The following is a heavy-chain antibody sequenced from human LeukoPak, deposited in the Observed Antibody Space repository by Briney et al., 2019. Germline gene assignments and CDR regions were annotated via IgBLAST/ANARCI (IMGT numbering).Heavy chain of an antibody. CDR3: ARGTIFGVVYNWFDP. CDR1: GFTFSDYY. V-gene: IGHV3-11*04. D-gene: IGHD3-3*01. CDR2: ISCSGSTI. J-gene: IGHJ5*02. Sequence: KSGGPLRLSCAASGFTFSDYYMSWIRQAPGKGLEWVSYISCSGSTIYYADSVKGRFTISRDNAKNSLYLQMNSLRAEDTAVYYYARGTIFGVVYNWFDPWGQGTLVIVS.